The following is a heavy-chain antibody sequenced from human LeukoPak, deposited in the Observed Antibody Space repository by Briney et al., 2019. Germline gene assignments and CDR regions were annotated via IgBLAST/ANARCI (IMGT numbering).Heavy chain of an antibody. J-gene: IGHJ6*02. CDR3: AKDGSSGWYYYYGMDV. CDR2: ISWNSGSI. Sequence: GRSLRLSCAASGFTFDDYAMHWVRQAPGKGREWVSGISWNSGSIGYADSVKGRFTISRDNAKNSLYLQMNSLRAEDTALYYCAKDGSSGWYYYYGMDVWGQGTTVTVSS. V-gene: IGHV3-9*01. D-gene: IGHD6-19*01. CDR1: GFTFDDYA.